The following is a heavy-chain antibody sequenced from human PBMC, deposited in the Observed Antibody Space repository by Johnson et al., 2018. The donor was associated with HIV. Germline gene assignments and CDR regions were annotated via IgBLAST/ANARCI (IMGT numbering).Heavy chain of an antibody. V-gene: IGHV3-74*02. CDR1: GFTFSSYW. Sequence: MQLVESGGGLVQPGGSLRLSCAASGFTFSSYWMHWVRQAPGKGLLWVSRINSDGSSTNYAGSVKGRFTISRDNSKNTLFLQMNSLRPEDTAVYYCARVSLAYSYGYDAFDIWGQGTMVTVSS. J-gene: IGHJ3*02. D-gene: IGHD5-18*01. CDR3: ARVSLAYSYGYDAFDI. CDR2: INSDGSST.